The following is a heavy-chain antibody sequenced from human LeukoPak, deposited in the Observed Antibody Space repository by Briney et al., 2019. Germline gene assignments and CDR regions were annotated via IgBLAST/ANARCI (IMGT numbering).Heavy chain of an antibody. V-gene: IGHV3-21*01. CDR1: GFTFSSYS. CDR2: ISSSSSYI. CDR3: ASGVYWLVGEVTGDG. J-gene: IGHJ3*01. D-gene: IGHD6-19*01. Sequence: GGSLRLSCAASGFTFSSYSMDWVRQAPGKGLEWVSSISSSSSYIYYADSVKGRFTISRDNAKNSLYLQMNSLSAEDTAVYYWASGVYWLVGEVTGDGGGQPRMVTL.